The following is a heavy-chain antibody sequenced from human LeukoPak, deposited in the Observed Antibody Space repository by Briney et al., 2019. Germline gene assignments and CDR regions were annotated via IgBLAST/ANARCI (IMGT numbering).Heavy chain of an antibody. CDR3: ARGVGYCSSTSCYGY. CDR1: GYTFTSYD. J-gene: IGHJ4*02. Sequence: ASVKVSCRASGYTFTSYDINWVRQATGQGLEWMGWMNPNSGNTGYAQKFQGRVTMTRNTSISTAYMELSSLRSEDTAVYYCARGVGYCSSTSCYGYWGQGTLVAVSS. CDR2: MNPNSGNT. V-gene: IGHV1-8*01. D-gene: IGHD2-2*01.